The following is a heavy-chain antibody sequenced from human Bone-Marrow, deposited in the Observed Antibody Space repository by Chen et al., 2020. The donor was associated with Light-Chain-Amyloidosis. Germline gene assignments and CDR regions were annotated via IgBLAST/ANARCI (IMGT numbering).Heavy chain of an antibody. CDR2: FWYDCSKK. J-gene: IGHJ2*01. CDR1: GFLFNTYA. D-gene: IGHD7-27*01. CDR3: ARFRPKLGVWYFDL. V-gene: IGHV3-33*01. Sequence: QVQLVKSGGGAVQPGKSLRLSCAESGFLFNTYAMHWFRQGPGKGLEWVATFWYDCSKKQSGYSVKGRFTISRYNSKNTIYLQMNNLRVEDTAVYFCARFRPKLGVWYFDLWGRGTLLPVSS.